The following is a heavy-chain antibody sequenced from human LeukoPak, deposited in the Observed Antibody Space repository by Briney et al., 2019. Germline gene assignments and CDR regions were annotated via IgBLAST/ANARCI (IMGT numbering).Heavy chain of an antibody. D-gene: IGHD3-10*01. J-gene: IGHJ3*02. CDR3: ANRLMVRRVIMSGDAFDI. V-gene: IGHV3-23*01. CDR2: ISGSGGST. Sequence: GGSLRLSCAASGFTFSSYAMSWVRQAPGKGLEWVSAISGSGGSTYYADSVKGRFTISRDNSKNTLYLQMNSLRAEDTAVYYCANRLMVRRVIMSGDAFDIWGQGTMVTVSS. CDR1: GFTFSSYA.